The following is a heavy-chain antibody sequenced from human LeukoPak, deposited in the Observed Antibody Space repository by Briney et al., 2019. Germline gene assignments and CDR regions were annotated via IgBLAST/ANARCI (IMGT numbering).Heavy chain of an antibody. D-gene: IGHD3-22*01. V-gene: IGHV4-4*07. J-gene: IGHJ4*02. CDR1: GGSISSYY. CDR3: AREAVELWTYYYDSSGYYYFDY. Sequence: SETLSLTCTVSGGSISSYYWSWIRQPAGKGLEWIGRIYSSGGTDYNPSLKSRVTMSVDTSKNQFSLKLSSVTAADTAVYYCAREAVELWTYYYDSSGYYYFDYWGQGTLVTVSS. CDR2: IYSSGGT.